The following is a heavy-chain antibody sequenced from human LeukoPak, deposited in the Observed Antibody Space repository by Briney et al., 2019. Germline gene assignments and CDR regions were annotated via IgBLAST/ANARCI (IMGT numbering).Heavy chain of an antibody. J-gene: IGHJ6*03. Sequence: GGTLRLSCVASGFTFKNYGMAWVRPVAGKGLEWVSAISASADSQYYTDSVKGRFTISRDNSKNTLYLQMSCLRAEDTAVYYCAKAAVNYYDSSGYYPNPYYYYMDVWGKGTTVTISS. CDR1: GFTFKNYG. V-gene: IGHV3-23*01. CDR2: ISASADSQ. D-gene: IGHD3-22*01. CDR3: AKAAVNYYDSSGYYPNPYYYYMDV.